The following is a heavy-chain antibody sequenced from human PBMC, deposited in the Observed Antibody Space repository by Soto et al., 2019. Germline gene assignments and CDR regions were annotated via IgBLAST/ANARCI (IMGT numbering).Heavy chain of an antibody. Sequence: QVQLQESGPGLVKPSGSLSLTCAVSGGSISSSNWWRWVRQPPGKGLEWIGDIYHSGSTNYNPSLQRRVPISVDKSKNPFCLKLSSGTAADTAVYYCARANPYHYGSGSYYGRYYYGMDLWGQGTTVTVSS. V-gene: IGHV4-4*02. CDR3: ARANPYHYGSGSYYGRYYYGMDL. CDR1: GGSISSSNW. D-gene: IGHD3-10*01. J-gene: IGHJ6*02. CDR2: IYHSGST.